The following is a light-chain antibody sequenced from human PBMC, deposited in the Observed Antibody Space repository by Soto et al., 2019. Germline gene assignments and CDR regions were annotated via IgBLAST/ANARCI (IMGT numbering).Light chain of an antibody. V-gene: IGLV2-11*01. CDR3: CSFAAAYTFV. CDR2: DVS. CDR1: SSDVGGFRY. Sequence: QSALTQPRSVSGSPGQSVTIPCAGTSSDVGGFRYVSWYQQHPGTAPKLMIFDVSKRPSGVPNRISGSQSGNTASLTISGLQAEDEAHYYCCSFAAAYTFVFGGGTKVTVL. J-gene: IGLJ3*02.